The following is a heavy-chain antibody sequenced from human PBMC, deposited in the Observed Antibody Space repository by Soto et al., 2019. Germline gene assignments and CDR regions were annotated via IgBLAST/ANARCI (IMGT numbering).Heavy chain of an antibody. V-gene: IGHV3-33*01. J-gene: IGHJ6*03. CDR2: IWYDGSNK. D-gene: IGHD3-10*01. CDR3: ARGICYYGSGSYPRSRFYYYYMDV. CDR1: GFTFSSYG. Sequence: GGSLRLSCAASGFTFSSYGMHWVRQAPGKGLEWVAVIWYDGSNKYYADTVKGRFTISRDNSKNTLYLQMNSLRAEDTALYYCARGICYYGSGSYPRSRFYYYYMDVWGKGTTVTVSS.